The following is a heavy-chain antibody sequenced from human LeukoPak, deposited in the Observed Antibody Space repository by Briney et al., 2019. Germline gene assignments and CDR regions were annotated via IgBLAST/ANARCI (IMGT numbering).Heavy chain of an antibody. CDR1: GGSVSSTSKH. J-gene: IGHJ4*02. CDR3: ARLDWGSAGSGSFDY. D-gene: IGHD7-27*01. V-gene: IGHV4-39*01. CDR2: IYYNGYT. Sequence: PSETLSLTCTVSGGSVSSTSKHWGWIRQPPGKGLEWIATIYYNGYTYYNPSLKSRVTISVDTSKNQFSLNLSSVTAADTAVYYCARLDWGSAGSGSFDYWGQGTLVTVSS.